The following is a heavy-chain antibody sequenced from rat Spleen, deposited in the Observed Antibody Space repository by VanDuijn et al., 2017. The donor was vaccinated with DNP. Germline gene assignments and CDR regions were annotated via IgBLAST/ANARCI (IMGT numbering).Heavy chain of an antibody. CDR2: ISYSGRT. CDR3: ARWVYYFDY. V-gene: IGHV3-1*01. Sequence: EVQLQESGPGLVKPSQSLSLTCSVTGYSITSSYRWNWIRKFPGSKMEYIGHISYSGRTNYNPSLKSRISITRDTSKNQFFLQLNSITTEDTATYYCARWVYYFDYWGQGVMVTVSS. CDR1: GYSITSSY. J-gene: IGHJ2*01.